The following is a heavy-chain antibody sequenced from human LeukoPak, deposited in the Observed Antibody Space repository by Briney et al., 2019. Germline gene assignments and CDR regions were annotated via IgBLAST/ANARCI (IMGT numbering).Heavy chain of an antibody. Sequence: ASVKVSCKASGFTFTGYYMHWVRQAPGQGLEWMGWINPNSGGTNYAQKFQGRVTMTRDTSISTAYMELSRLRSDDTAVYYCARMGSGWYYFDYWGQGTLVTVSS. D-gene: IGHD6-19*01. J-gene: IGHJ4*02. V-gene: IGHV1-2*02. CDR3: ARMGSGWYYFDY. CDR2: INPNSGGT. CDR1: GFTFTGYY.